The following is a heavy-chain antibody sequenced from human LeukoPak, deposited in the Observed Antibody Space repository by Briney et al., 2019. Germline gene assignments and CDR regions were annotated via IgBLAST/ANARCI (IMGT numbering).Heavy chain of an antibody. CDR2: INPNSGGT. J-gene: IGHJ6*03. CDR1: GYTFTSYY. Sequence: ASVKVSCKASGYTFTSYYMHWVRQAPGQGLEWMGWINPNSGGTNYAQKFQGRVTMTRDTSISTAYMELSRLRSDDTAVYYCARDQSSPAIYYYYYYMDVWGKGTTVTVSS. D-gene: IGHD5-18*01. CDR3: ARDQSSPAIYYYYYYMDV. V-gene: IGHV1-2*02.